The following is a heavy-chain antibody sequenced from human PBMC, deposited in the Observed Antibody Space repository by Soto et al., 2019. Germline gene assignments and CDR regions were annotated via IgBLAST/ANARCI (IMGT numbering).Heavy chain of an antibody. CDR1: GFTFSSYI. CDR3: ARDLTPGVDY. Sequence: PGGSLRLSCAASGFTFSSYIMNWVRQAPGKGLEWVSSISSSSSYIYYADSVKGRFTISRDNAKNSLYLQMNSLRAEDTAVYYCARDLTPGVDYWGQGTLVTVSS. V-gene: IGHV3-21*01. CDR2: ISSSSSYI. D-gene: IGHD3-10*01. J-gene: IGHJ4*02.